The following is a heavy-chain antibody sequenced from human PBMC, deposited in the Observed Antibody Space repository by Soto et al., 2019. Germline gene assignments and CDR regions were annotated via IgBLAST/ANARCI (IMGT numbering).Heavy chain of an antibody. D-gene: IGHD3-22*01. Sequence: EVQLLESGGGLVQPGGSLRLSCAASGFTFSSYAVSWVRQAPGKGLEWVSAISGSGGSTYYADSVKGRFTISRDNSKNTLYLQMNSLRAEDTAVYYCAKDLYGSDYYDSSGYYPLYYFDYWGQGTLVTVSS. J-gene: IGHJ4*02. CDR1: GFTFSSYA. CDR3: AKDLYGSDYYDSSGYYPLYYFDY. V-gene: IGHV3-23*01. CDR2: ISGSGGST.